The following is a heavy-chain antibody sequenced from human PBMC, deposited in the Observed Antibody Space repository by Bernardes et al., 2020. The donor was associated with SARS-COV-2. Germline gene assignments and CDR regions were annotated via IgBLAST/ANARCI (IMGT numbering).Heavy chain of an antibody. J-gene: IGHJ4*02. CDR3: ARGASSGYRIDY. V-gene: IGHV3-74*01. D-gene: IGHD6-25*01. Sequence: GGSLRLSRAASGFIFSSYWMHWVRQVPGRGLVWLSRIKSDGSTTNYADPVKGRFTISRDNAKNTLWLQMNSLRDEDTAMYYCARGASSGYRIDYWGPGTLVTVSS. CDR1: GFIFSSYW. CDR2: IKSDGSTT.